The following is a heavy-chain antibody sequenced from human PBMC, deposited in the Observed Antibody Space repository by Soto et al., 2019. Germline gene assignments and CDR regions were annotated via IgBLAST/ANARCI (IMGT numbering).Heavy chain of an antibody. J-gene: IGHJ5*02. CDR3: ARHPERIAQIGWFDP. D-gene: IGHD6-13*01. V-gene: IGHV3-48*01. CDR1: GFTFSSYS. CDR2: ISSSSSTI. Sequence: EVQLVESGRGLVQPGGSLRLSWAASGFTFSSYSMNWVRQAPGKGLEWVSYISSSSSTIYYADSVKGRFTISRDNAKNSLYLQMNSLRAEDTAVYYCARHPERIAQIGWFDPWGQGTLVTVSS.